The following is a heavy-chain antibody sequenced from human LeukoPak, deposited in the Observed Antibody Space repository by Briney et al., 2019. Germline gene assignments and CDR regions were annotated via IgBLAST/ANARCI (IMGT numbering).Heavy chain of an antibody. V-gene: IGHV1-2*06. CDR1: GYTFTGYY. CDR3: ARWSVPAAIGCVDY. J-gene: IGHJ4*02. Sequence: ASVKVSYKASGYTFTGYYMHWVRQAPGQGLEWMGRINPNSGGTNYAQKFQGRVTMTRDTSISTAYMELSRLRSDDTAVYYCARWSVPAAIGCVDYWGQGTLVTVSS. CDR2: INPNSGGT. D-gene: IGHD2-2*02.